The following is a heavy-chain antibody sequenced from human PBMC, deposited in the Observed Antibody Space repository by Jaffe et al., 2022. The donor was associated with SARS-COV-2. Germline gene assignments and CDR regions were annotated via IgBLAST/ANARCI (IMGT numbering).Heavy chain of an antibody. D-gene: IGHD2-2*01. J-gene: IGHJ5*02. Sequence: EVQLVESGGGLVQPGRSLRLSCAASGFTFDDYAMHWVRQAPGKGLEWVSGISWNSGSIGYADSVKGRFTISRDNAKNSLYLQMNSLRAEDTALYYCAKGGTYQLPPDPNWFDPWGQGTLVTVSS. CDR3: AKGGTYQLPPDPNWFDP. CDR2: ISWNSGSI. CDR1: GFTFDDYA. V-gene: IGHV3-9*01.